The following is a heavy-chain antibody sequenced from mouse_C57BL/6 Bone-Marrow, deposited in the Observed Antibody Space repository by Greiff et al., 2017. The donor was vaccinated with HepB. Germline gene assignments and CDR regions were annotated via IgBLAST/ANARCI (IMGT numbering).Heavy chain of an antibody. CDR3: AKGFTTVVADY. D-gene: IGHD1-1*01. CDR1: GFNIKDYY. CDR2: IDPEDGET. Sequence: EVQRVESGAELVKPGASVKLSCTASGFNIKDYYMHWVKQRTEQGLEWIGRIDPEDGETKYAPKFQGKATITADTSSNTAYLQLSSLTSEDTAVYYCAKGFTTVVADYWGQGTTLTVSS. V-gene: IGHV14-2*01. J-gene: IGHJ2*01.